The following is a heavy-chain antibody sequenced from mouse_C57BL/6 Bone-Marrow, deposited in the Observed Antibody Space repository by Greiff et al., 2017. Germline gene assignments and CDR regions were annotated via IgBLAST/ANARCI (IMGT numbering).Heavy chain of an antibody. Sequence: EVHLVESGGGLVKPGGSLKLSCAASGFTFSDYGMHWVRQAPEKGLEWVAYISSGGSTIYYADTVKGRFTISRDNAKNTLFLKMTSLRSEDTAMYYCARRPPPITTVVAKAYWGQGTLVTVSA. CDR2: ISSGGSTI. CDR1: GFTFSDYG. D-gene: IGHD1-1*01. V-gene: IGHV5-17*01. CDR3: ARRPPPITTVVAKAY. J-gene: IGHJ3*01.